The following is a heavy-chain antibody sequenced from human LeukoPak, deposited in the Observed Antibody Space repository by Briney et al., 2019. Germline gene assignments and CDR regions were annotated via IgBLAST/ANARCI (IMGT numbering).Heavy chain of an antibody. CDR2: ISGSGGGT. V-gene: IGHV3-23*01. CDR1: GFTFSSYA. Sequence: GGSLRLSCAASGFTFSSYAMSWVRQAPGKGLEWVSAISGSGGGTYYADSVKGRFTISRDNSKITLYLQMISLRAEDTAVYYCAKEPSISWPVDYWGQGTLVTVSS. J-gene: IGHJ4*02. D-gene: IGHD6-13*01. CDR3: AKEPSISWPVDY.